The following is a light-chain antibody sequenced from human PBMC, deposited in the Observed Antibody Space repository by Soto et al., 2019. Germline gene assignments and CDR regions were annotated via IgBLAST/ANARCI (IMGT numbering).Light chain of an antibody. V-gene: IGLV3-21*02. CDR2: EDR. CDR3: QVWDSSSDDVV. J-gene: IGLJ3*02. CDR1: YIGSKN. Sequence: SYELTQPPSVSVAPGQTASITCGGDYIGSKNVHWYQQRPGQAPVVVVFEDRVRPSGIPERFSGSNSGNTATLTIIGVEAGDEADYYCQVWDSSSDDVVFGGGTKVTVL.